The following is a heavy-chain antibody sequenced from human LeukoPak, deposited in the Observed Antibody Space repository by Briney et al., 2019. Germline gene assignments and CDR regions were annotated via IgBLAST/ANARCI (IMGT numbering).Heavy chain of an antibody. CDR1: GFTFGSYS. V-gene: IGHV3-66*01. Sequence: PGGSLRLSCAGSGFTFGSYSMNWVRQAPGKGLEWVSVIYSGGSTYYADSVKGRFTISRDNSKNTLYLQMNSLRAEDTAVYYCARARQRTVFFSYWGQGTLVTVSS. CDR3: ARARQRTVFFSY. D-gene: IGHD2-21*01. CDR2: IYSGGST. J-gene: IGHJ4*02.